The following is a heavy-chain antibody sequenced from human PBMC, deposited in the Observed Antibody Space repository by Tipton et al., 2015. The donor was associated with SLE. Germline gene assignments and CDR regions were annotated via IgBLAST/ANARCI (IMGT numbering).Heavy chain of an antibody. Sequence: SLRLSCAASGFTFDDYAMHWVRQAPGKGLEWVSGISCNSGSIGYADSVKGRFTISRDNAKNSLYLQMNSLRAEDTALYYCAKGEYSSSWEGYLDYWGQETLVTVSS. J-gene: IGHJ4*02. CDR2: ISCNSGSI. D-gene: IGHD6-13*01. CDR1: GFTFDDYA. V-gene: IGHV3-9*01. CDR3: AKGEYSSSWEGYLDY.